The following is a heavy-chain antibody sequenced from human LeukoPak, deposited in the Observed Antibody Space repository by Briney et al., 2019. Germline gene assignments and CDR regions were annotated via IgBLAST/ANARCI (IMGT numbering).Heavy chain of an antibody. V-gene: IGHV3-53*01. Sequence: PGGSLRLSCAASGFTFSSNYMSWVRQAPGKGLEWVSVIYSGGSTYYADSVKGRFTISRDNSKNTLYLQMNSLRAEDTAVYYCARDANPGYSSSWYQGYWGQGTLVTVSS. D-gene: IGHD6-13*01. J-gene: IGHJ4*02. CDR3: ARDANPGYSSSWYQGY. CDR2: IYSGGST. CDR1: GFTFSSNY.